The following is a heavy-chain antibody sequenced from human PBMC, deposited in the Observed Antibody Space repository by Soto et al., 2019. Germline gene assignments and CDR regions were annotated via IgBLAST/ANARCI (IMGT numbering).Heavy chain of an antibody. Sequence: ASVKVSCKASGYTFNKYEITWVRQAPGQGLEWLGLISPNSGRPSYAQKFEGRVTMTTDTSTTTAYLELRSLRSDDTAVYYCVRQYYDFWTDYPDFDYWGQGTLVTVSS. CDR1: GYTFNKYE. CDR3: VRQYYDFWTDYPDFDY. V-gene: IGHV1-18*04. CDR2: ISPNSGRP. J-gene: IGHJ4*02. D-gene: IGHD3-3*01.